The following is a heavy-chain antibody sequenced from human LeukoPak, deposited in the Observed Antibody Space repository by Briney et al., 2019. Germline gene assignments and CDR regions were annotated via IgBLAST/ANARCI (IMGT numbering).Heavy chain of an antibody. CDR3: AKDQVTQEAFDI. CDR1: GFTFISYG. Sequence: GGSLRSSCPASGFTFISYGMHWVRQAPGKGLEWVAFIRYDGSNKYYADSVKGRFTISRDNSKNTLYLQMNSLRAEDTAVYYCAKDQVTQEAFDIWGQGTMVTVSS. V-gene: IGHV3-30*02. J-gene: IGHJ3*02. CDR2: IRYDGSNK.